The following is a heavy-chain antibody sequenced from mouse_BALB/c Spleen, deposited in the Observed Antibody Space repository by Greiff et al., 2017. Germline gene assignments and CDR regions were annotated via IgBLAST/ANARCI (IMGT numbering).Heavy chain of an antibody. D-gene: IGHD2-4*01. CDR1: GYTFTDYA. CDR3: ARGDDYDRFAY. CDR2: ISTYYGDA. V-gene: IGHV1S137*01. J-gene: IGHJ3*01. Sequence: VKLVESGAELVRPGVSVKISCKGSGYTFTDYAMHWVKQSHAKSLEWIGVISTYYGDASYNQKFKGKATMTVDKSSSTAYMELARLTSEDSAIYYCARGDDYDRFAYWGQGTLVTVSA.